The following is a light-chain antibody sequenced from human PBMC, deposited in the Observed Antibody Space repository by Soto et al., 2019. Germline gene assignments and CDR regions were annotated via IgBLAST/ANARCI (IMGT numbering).Light chain of an antibody. Sequence: DIQMTQSPSTLSASIGDRVTITCRASQTVYTWLAWHQQKPGTAPKLLIYEASTLHSGVPSRFSGSGSGTEFTLVISRLQPDDLATYYCQHYNSYSEAFGQGAKVDIK. J-gene: IGKJ1*01. CDR3: QHYNSYSEA. V-gene: IGKV1-5*03. CDR2: EAS. CDR1: QTVYTW.